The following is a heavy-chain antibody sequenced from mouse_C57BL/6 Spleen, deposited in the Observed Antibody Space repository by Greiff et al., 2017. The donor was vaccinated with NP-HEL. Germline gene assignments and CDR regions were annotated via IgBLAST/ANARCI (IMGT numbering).Heavy chain of an antibody. CDR1: GYTFTSYW. J-gene: IGHJ1*03. CDR2: IDPSDSET. V-gene: IGHV1-52*01. CDR3: ARSSTTVVATRYFDV. D-gene: IGHD1-1*01. Sequence: VQLQQPGAELVRPGSSVKLSCKASGYTFTSYWMHWVKQRPIQGLEWIGNIDPSDSETHYNQKFKDKATLTVDKSSSTAYMQLSSLTSEDSAVYYCARSSTTVVATRYFDVWGTGTTVTVSS.